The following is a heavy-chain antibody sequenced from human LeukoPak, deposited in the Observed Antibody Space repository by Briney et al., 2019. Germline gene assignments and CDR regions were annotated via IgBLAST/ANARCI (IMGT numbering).Heavy chain of an antibody. CDR1: GGSISSYY. CDR2: IYYSGST. J-gene: IGHJ6*03. CDR3: ARAGGYSGYDGSGASYYYYYYMDV. Sequence: SETLSLTCTVSGGSISSYYWSWIRQPPGKGLEWIGYIYYSGSTNYNPSLKSRVTISVDTSKNQFSLKLSSVTAADTAVYYCARAGGYSGYDGSGASYYYYYYMDVWGKGTTVTVSS. D-gene: IGHD5-12*01. V-gene: IGHV4-59*01.